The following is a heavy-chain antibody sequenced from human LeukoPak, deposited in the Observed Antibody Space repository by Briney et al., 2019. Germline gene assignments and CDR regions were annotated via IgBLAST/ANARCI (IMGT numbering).Heavy chain of an antibody. CDR3: ARGSFGVVIRYYYYYYYMDV. CDR2: IKQDGSEG. V-gene: IGHV3-7*01. J-gene: IGHJ6*03. D-gene: IGHD3-3*01. CDR1: GLTFSSYW. Sequence: GGSLRLSCAASGLTFSSYWVSWVREAPGKGLGWVGNIKQDGSEGDYVDSVKCRVNISRDNAKNSPYLQMNSLRAEATAVYYCARGSFGVVIRYYYYYYYMDVWGKGTTVTVSS.